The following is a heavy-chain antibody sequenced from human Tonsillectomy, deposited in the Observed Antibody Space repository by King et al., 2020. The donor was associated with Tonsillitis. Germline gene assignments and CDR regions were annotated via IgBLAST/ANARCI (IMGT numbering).Heavy chain of an antibody. D-gene: IGHD4-17*01. Sequence: VQLVESGGGLVQPGRSLRLSCAASGFTFDDYAMHWVRQAPGKGLEWVSGIRWNSGSIGYADSVKGRFTISRDNAKNSLYLHMNSLRGEDTAFYYCAKDYEATDYGDGFFYYWGQGALVTVSS. CDR3: AKDYEATDYGDGFFYY. V-gene: IGHV3-9*01. J-gene: IGHJ4*02. CDR1: GFTFDDYA. CDR2: IRWNSGSI.